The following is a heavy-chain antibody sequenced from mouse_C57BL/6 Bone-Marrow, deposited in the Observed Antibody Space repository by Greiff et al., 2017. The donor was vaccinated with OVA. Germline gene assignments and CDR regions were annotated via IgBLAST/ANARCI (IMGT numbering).Heavy chain of an antibody. V-gene: IGHV5-12*01. J-gene: IGHJ3*01. CDR3: ARPSYDYDGFAY. Sequence: EVMLVESGGGLVQPGGSLKLSCAASGFTFSDYYMYWVRQTPEKRLEWVAYISNGGGSTYYPDTVKGRFTISRDNAKNTLYLQMSRLKSEDTAMYYCARPSYDYDGFAYWGQGTLVTVSA. D-gene: IGHD2-4*01. CDR1: GFTFSDYY. CDR2: ISNGGGST.